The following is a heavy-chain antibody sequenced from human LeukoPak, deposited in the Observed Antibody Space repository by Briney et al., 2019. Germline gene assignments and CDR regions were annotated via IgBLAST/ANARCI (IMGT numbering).Heavy chain of an antibody. CDR2: VFYSGST. D-gene: IGHD6-19*01. CDR3: ARWAVSGITY. Sequence: SETLSLTCTVSSGSISSYNYYCAWIRQPPGKGLEWIGSVFYSGSTYYNPSLKSRVTISVDTSNNQFSLRLTSVTAADTAVYYCARWAVSGITYWGQGTLVTVSS. J-gene: IGHJ4*02. CDR1: SGSISSYNYY. V-gene: IGHV4-39*01.